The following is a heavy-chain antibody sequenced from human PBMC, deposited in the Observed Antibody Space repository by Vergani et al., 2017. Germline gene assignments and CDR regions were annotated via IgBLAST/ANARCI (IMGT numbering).Heavy chain of an antibody. CDR1: GYIFKNYY. D-gene: IGHD2-21*01. J-gene: IGHJ5*02. CDR3: ARSIGYCAGATCRAYYFDH. CDR2: LNPTTGHT. V-gene: IGHV1-46*02. Sequence: VQLVQSGAEVRKPGASVTVSCTASGYIFKNYYIHWLRQAPGQAFEWMGILNPTTGHTTSAQKFMGRVDMTRDPATDTSTRTVQMTLSSLRSEDTAVYYCARSIGYCAGATCRAYYFDHWGQGTRVTVSS.